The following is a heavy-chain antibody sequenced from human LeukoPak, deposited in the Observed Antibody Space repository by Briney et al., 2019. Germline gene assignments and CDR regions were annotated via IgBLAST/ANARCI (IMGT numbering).Heavy chain of an antibody. CDR3: ARGRRDGYNFYWYFDL. J-gene: IGHJ2*01. CDR1: GYSISSGSYY. D-gene: IGHD5-24*01. Sequence: KPSETLALTCTVSGYSISSGSYYWSWIRQPAGKGLEWIGCIFPSGSTNYNSSLKSRVTISVDTSKNQFSLKVSSVTAADTAVYYCARGRRDGYNFYWYFDLWGRGTLVTVSS. V-gene: IGHV4-61*02. CDR2: IFPSGST.